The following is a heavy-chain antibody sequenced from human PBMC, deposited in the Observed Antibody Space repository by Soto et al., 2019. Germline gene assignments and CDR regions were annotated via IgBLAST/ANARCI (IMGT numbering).Heavy chain of an antibody. CDR1: GCTFTSYG. V-gene: IGHV1-3*01. Sequence: VSCKASGCTFTSYGIHWVRQAAGQRLEWTGWINAGDGNTKYSEKFQDRVTITRDTSASTAYLELSSLRSEDTAVYYCARDANDSGAYYHHYYYGMDVWGQGTTVTVSS. CDR3: ARDANDSGAYYHHYYYGMDV. CDR2: INAGDGNT. J-gene: IGHJ6*02. D-gene: IGHD3-22*01.